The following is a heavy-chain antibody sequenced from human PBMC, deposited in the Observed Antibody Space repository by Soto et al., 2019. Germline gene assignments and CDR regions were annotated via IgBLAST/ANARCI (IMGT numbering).Heavy chain of an antibody. CDR1: GYTFTGYY. V-gene: IGHV1-2*04. J-gene: IGHJ6*02. D-gene: IGHD3-9*01. CDR3: ARDRVYDILTGPYYYGMDV. Sequence: ASVKVSCKASGYTFTGYYMHWVRQAPGQGLEWMGWINPNSGGTNYAQKFQGWVTMTRDTSISTAYMELSRLRSDDTAVYYCARDRVYDILTGPYYYGMDVWGQGTTVTVSS. CDR2: INPNSGGT.